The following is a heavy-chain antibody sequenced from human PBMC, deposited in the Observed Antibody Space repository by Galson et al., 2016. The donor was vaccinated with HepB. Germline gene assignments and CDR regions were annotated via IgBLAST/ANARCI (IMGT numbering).Heavy chain of an antibody. V-gene: IGHV4-34*01. Sequence: LSLTCAGYGGSFSAYYWSWIRQPPGKGLEWIGEINHSGSTNYNPSLKSRVTISIDTSKSQSSLKLTSVTAADTAVYYCASPSRSRRFFDLWGRGTLVTVSS. J-gene: IGHJ2*01. CDR1: GGSFSAYY. CDR2: INHSGST. CDR3: ASPSRSRRFFDL.